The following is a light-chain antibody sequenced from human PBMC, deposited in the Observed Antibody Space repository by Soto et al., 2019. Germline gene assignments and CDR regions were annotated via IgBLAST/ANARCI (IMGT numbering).Light chain of an antibody. J-gene: IGLJ2*01. Sequence: QSALTQPASVSGSPGQSLTISCTGTSSDVGGYNLVSWYRQHPGKAPKLMIFEVNKRPSGVSSRFSGSKSGNTASLTISGLQDEDEDQYFCSSYAVSDTLVVFGGGTKLTVL. CDR2: EVN. V-gene: IGLV2-23*02. CDR1: SSDVGGYNL. CDR3: SSYAVSDTLVV.